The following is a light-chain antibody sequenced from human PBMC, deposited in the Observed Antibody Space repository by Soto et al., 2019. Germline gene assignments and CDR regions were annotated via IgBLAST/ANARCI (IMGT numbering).Light chain of an antibody. Sequence: EIVMTQSPATLSVSPGERATLSCRASQSVSSNLAWYQQKPGQAPRLLIYDASNKATGIPARFSGSGSGTDFTLTINSLEPEHFAVYYCQQRSNWPLTFGQGTKVDIK. CDR2: DAS. CDR3: QQRSNWPLT. J-gene: IGKJ4*01. CDR1: QSVSSN. V-gene: IGKV3-11*01.